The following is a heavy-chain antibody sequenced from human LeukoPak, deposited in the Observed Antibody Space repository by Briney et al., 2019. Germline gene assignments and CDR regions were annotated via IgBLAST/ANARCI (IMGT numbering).Heavy chain of an antibody. Sequence: SVKVSCKSSGGTFSRHAIRWVRQAPGQGLGWMGGIIPIFGTANYAQKFQGRVTITTDESTSTAYMELSSLRSEDTAVYYCARVRVSYSSSYLDAFDIWGQGTMVTVSS. CDR1: GGTFSRHA. J-gene: IGHJ3*02. V-gene: IGHV1-69*05. CDR2: IIPIFGTA. CDR3: ARVRVSYSSSYLDAFDI. D-gene: IGHD6-13*01.